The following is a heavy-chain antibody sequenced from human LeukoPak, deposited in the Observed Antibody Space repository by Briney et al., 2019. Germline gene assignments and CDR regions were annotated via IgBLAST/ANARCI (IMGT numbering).Heavy chain of an antibody. CDR3: ARHGLAAARYYFDY. Sequence: PGRSLRLSCAASGFHFRSYGMHWVRQAPGKGLEWVSVIYSGGSTYYSDSVRGRFTISTDSSKNTLYLQMNSLGTEDTAVYYCARHGLAAARYYFDYWGQGSLVSVSS. V-gene: IGHV3-NL1*01. CDR1: GFHFRSYG. D-gene: IGHD6-13*01. CDR2: IYSGGST. J-gene: IGHJ4*02.